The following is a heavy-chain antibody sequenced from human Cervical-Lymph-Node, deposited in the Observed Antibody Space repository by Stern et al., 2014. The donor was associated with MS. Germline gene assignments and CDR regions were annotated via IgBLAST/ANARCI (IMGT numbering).Heavy chain of an antibody. D-gene: IGHD4-11*01. CDR1: GYTFTRYS. J-gene: IGHJ4*02. CDR2: IKTKTGNA. CDR3: AREPSYSTNVNNY. V-gene: IGHV7-4-1*02. Sequence: QVQLVQSGSELKKPGASVVLSCKASGYTFTRYSMNWVRQAPGQGLEWMGRIKTKTGNATFAQGFTGRFVISLDPSVSTASLQISSLKPEDTAIYYCAREPSYSTNVNNYWGQGTLVTVSS.